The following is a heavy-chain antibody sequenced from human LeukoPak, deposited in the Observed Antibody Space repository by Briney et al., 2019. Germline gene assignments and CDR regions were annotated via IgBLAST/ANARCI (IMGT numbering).Heavy chain of an antibody. Sequence: GGSLRLSCAAFGFTVRSDDMNWVRQAPGKGLEWVSILQSDGTPSYAGSVEGRFAISRDIFKNTLDLQMNSLRADDTAVYYCARAAAGRAYYHYGMDVWGQGTTVTVSS. D-gene: IGHD6-13*01. CDR2: LQSDGTP. J-gene: IGHJ6*02. V-gene: IGHV3-53*01. CDR1: GFTVRSDD. CDR3: ARAAAGRAYYHYGMDV.